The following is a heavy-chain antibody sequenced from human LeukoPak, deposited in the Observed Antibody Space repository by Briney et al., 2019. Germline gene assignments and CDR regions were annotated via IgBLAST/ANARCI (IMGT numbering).Heavy chain of an antibody. D-gene: IGHD6-19*01. CDR1: GFTFSNYG. J-gene: IGHJ4*02. Sequence: PGGSLRLSCAASGFTFSNYGMHWVRQAPGKGLEWVGFIRYDGRDKYYADFVKGRFTISRDNSKNTLYLQMNSLRAEDTAVYYCASFLRWLAGDYWGQGTLVTVSS. CDR2: IRYDGRDK. V-gene: IGHV3-30*02. CDR3: ASFLRWLAGDY.